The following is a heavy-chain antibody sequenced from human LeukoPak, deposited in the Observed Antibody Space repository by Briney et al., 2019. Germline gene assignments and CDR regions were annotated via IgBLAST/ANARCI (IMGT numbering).Heavy chain of an antibody. D-gene: IGHD4-23*01. CDR3: ARDYGGSSPFDY. V-gene: IGHV3-21*01. Sequence: GGSLRLSCAASGFTFSSDSMNWVRQAPGKGLEWISFISISSSYIYYADSVKGRFTISRDNAKNSLYLQMNSLRAEDTAVYYCARDYGGSSPFDYWGQGTLVTVSS. CDR2: ISISSSYI. J-gene: IGHJ4*02. CDR1: GFTFSSDS.